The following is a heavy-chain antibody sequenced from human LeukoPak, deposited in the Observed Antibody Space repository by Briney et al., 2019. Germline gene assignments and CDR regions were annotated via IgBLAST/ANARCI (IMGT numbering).Heavy chain of an antibody. CDR1: GFTFSSYS. V-gene: IGHV3-7*01. D-gene: IGHD4-17*01. CDR3: ARDLHDYGDYKGGYYYYMDV. J-gene: IGHJ6*03. Sequence: PGGSLRLSCAASGFTFSSYSMNWVRQAPGKGLEWVANIKQDGSEKYYVDSVKGRFTISRDNAKNSLYLQMNSLRAEDTAVYYCARDLHDYGDYKGGYYYYMDVWGRGTTVTVSS. CDR2: IKQDGSEK.